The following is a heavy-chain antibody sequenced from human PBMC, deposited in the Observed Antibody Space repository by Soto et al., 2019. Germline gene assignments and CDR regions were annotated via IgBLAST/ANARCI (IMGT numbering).Heavy chain of an antibody. CDR2: TYYRSKWYN. CDR3: AREYLGYDAFDI. CDR1: GKGVSINSAA. J-gene: IGHJ3*02. D-gene: IGHD2-15*01. V-gene: IGHV6-1*01. Sequence: SQTLTLPCAISGKGVSINSAAWNWIRQSPSRGLELLGRTYYRSKWYNDYAVSVKSRITINPDTSKNQFSLQLNSVTPEDTAVYYCAREYLGYDAFDIWGQGTMVTVSS.